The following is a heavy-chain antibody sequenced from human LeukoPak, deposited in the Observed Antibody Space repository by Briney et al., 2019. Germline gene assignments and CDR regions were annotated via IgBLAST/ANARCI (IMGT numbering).Heavy chain of an antibody. CDR2: IYYSGST. Sequence: PSETLSLTCTVSGGSISSYNWGWIRQSPGEGLEWIGNIYYSGSTKYNPSLKSRVTISVDTSKNQFSLKLSSVTAADTAVYYCVRDCSGGSCYYNWGQGTLVTVSS. J-gene: IGHJ4*02. V-gene: IGHV4-59*01. CDR3: VRDCSGGSCYYN. D-gene: IGHD2-15*01. CDR1: GGSISSYN.